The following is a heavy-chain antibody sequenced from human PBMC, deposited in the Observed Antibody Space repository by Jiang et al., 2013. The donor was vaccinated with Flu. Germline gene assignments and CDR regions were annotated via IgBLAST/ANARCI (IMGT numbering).Heavy chain of an antibody. Sequence: KSRVTISVDTSKNQFSLKLSSVTAADTAVYYCARDSIAAAGRPETFDYWGQGTLVTVSS. D-gene: IGHD6-13*01. V-gene: IGHV4-30-2*04. CDR3: ARDSIAAAGRPETFDY. J-gene: IGHJ4*02.